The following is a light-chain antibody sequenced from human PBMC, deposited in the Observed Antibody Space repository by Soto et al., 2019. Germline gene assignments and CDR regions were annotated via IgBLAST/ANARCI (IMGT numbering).Light chain of an antibody. V-gene: IGLV1-40*01. CDR3: QSYDSRLSVSDV. CDR2: GNS. Sequence: QSVLTQPPSVSWAPGQRVTISCTGSSSNIGAGYDVNWYQQLPGTAPKLLIYGNSNRPSGVPDRFSGSKSGTSASLDIPGLQAEDEADYYCQSYDSRLSVSDVSGPGTKVTVL. J-gene: IGLJ1*01. CDR1: SSNIGAGYD.